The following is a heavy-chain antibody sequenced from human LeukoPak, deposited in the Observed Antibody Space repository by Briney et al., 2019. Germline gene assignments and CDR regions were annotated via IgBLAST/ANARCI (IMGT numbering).Heavy chain of an antibody. CDR3: ARDYYDSSGYYGVDY. V-gene: IGHV3-23*01. CDR1: GFTFSSYA. Sequence: GGSRRLSCAASGFTFSSYAMSWVRQAPGKGLEWVSVISGRGGTTHYADSVKGRFTISRDNSKNTLSLQMNSLRAEDTAVYYCARDYYDSSGYYGVDYWGQGTLVTVSS. J-gene: IGHJ4*02. D-gene: IGHD3-22*01. CDR2: ISGRGGTT.